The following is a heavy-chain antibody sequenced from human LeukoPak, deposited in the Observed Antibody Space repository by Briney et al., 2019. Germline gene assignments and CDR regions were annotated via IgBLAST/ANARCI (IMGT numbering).Heavy chain of an antibody. V-gene: IGHV3-23*01. CDR1: GFTSSSYA. Sequence: PGGSLRLSCAASGFTSSSYAMSWVRQAPGKGLEWVSAISGSGGSTYYADSVKGRFTISRDNSKNTLYLQMNSLRAEDTAVYYCAKNPNHNIVVVTASDWFDPWGQGTLVTVSS. D-gene: IGHD2-21*02. CDR3: AKNPNHNIVVVTASDWFDP. J-gene: IGHJ5*02. CDR2: ISGSGGST.